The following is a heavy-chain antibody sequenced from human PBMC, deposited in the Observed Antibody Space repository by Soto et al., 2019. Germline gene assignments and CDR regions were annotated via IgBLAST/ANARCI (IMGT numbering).Heavy chain of an antibody. D-gene: IGHD3-22*01. J-gene: IGHJ5*02. CDR3: AREVYYYDSSGHPNWFDP. Sequence: SLRLSCAASGFTFSSYWMHWVRQAPGKGLVWVSRINSDGSSTSYADSVKGRFTISRDNAKNTLYLQMNSLRAEDTAVYYCAREVYYYDSSGHPNWFDPWGQGTLVTVSS. V-gene: IGHV3-74*01. CDR2: INSDGSST. CDR1: GFTFSSYW.